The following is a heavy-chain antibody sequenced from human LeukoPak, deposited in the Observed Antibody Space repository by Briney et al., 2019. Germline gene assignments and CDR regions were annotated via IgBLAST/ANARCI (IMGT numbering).Heavy chain of an antibody. Sequence: GGSLRLSCAASEFTFSSNYMSWVRQAPGKGLEWVSVIYSGGSTYYADSVKGRFTISRDNSKNTLYLQMNSLRGEDTAVYYCAKETSSGNFVTIDCWGQGTLVTVSS. CDR1: EFTFSSNY. CDR3: AKETSSGNFVTIDC. V-gene: IGHV3-53*01. D-gene: IGHD1-26*01. J-gene: IGHJ4*02. CDR2: IYSGGST.